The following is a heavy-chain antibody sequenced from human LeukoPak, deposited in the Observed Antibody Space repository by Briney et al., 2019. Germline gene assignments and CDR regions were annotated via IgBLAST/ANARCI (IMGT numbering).Heavy chain of an antibody. V-gene: IGHV3-23*01. D-gene: IGHD3-10*01. CDR3: VKDLMRDIWFGES. Sequence: GGSLRLSCAASGFTFSSSAMCWVRQAPGSGLALVSAISGSGGSTYYADSVKGRFTISRDNSNNILYLQMNKLRAEDTAVYYCVKDLMRDIWFGESWGQGTLVTVSS. CDR1: GFTFSSSA. CDR2: ISGSGGST. J-gene: IGHJ5*02.